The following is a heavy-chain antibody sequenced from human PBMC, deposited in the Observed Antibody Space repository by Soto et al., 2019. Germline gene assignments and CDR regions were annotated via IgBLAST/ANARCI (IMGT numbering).Heavy chain of an antibody. CDR3: ARSPYFFRGPLDY. D-gene: IGHD3-9*01. CDR1: GFTFTRYW. J-gene: IGHJ4*02. Sequence: RRLSCAASGFTFTRYWMSWVRQAPGKGLEWVANIKQDGSEKYYVDSVKGRFTISRDNAKNSLYLQMNSLRVEDTAVYYCARSPYFFRGPLDYWGQGTLVTVSS. CDR2: IKQDGSEK. V-gene: IGHV3-7*03.